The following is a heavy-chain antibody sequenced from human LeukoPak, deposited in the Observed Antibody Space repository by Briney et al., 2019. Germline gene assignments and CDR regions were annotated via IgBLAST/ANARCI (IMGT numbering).Heavy chain of an antibody. CDR1: GFTFSSYS. CDR2: ISSSDRYI. Sequence: GGSLRLSCAASGFTFSSYSMNWVRQAPGKGLEWVSSISSSDRYIYYADSVKGRFTISRGNAKNSLYLQMNSLRAEDTAVYYCARSPSSSVSWFDPWGQGTLVTVSS. CDR3: ARSPSSSVSWFDP. J-gene: IGHJ5*02. V-gene: IGHV3-21*01. D-gene: IGHD6-6*01.